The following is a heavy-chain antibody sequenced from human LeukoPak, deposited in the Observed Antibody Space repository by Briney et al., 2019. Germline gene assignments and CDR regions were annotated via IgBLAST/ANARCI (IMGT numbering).Heavy chain of an antibody. V-gene: IGHV3-33*01. Sequence: GGSLRLSCAASGFTFSSYGMHWVRQAPGKGLGWVAVIWYDGSNKYYADSVKGRFTISRDNSKNTLYLQMNSLRAEDTAVYYCATGGEDYFDYWGQGTLVTVSS. J-gene: IGHJ4*02. D-gene: IGHD1-14*01. CDR3: ATGGEDYFDY. CDR1: GFTFSSYG. CDR2: IWYDGSNK.